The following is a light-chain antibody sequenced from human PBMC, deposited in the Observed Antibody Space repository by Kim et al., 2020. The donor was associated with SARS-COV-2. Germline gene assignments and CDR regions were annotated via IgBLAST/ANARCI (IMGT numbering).Light chain of an antibody. CDR1: SEY. CDR2: DVS. V-gene: IGLV2-14*03. J-gene: IGLJ2*01. Sequence: SEYVSWYQQRPGIAPRLILYDVSQRPSGISDRFSGSKSGNMASLAISRLQADDEADYYCSSYTTTKTVLFGGGTKLTVL. CDR3: SSYTTTKTVL.